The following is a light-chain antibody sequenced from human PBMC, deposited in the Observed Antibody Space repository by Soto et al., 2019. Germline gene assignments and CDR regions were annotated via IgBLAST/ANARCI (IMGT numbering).Light chain of an antibody. CDR3: QQRGNWPRT. J-gene: IGKJ1*01. CDR2: DAS. CDR1: QSVSTY. V-gene: IGKV3-11*01. Sequence: EIVLTQSPATLSLSPGERATLSCRASQSVSTYLAWYQQKPGQAPRLLIYDASTRATGIPARFSGSGSGTDITLTISSLEPEDFAVYYCQQRGNWPRTFGQGPKVELK.